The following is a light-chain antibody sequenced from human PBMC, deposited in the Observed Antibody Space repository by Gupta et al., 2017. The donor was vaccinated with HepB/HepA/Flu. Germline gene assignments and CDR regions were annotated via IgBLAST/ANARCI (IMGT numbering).Light chain of an antibody. V-gene: IGKV1-9*01. CDR2: AAS. CDR3: QQLNTYPLP. J-gene: IGKJ3*01. CDR1: QGIGSF. Sequence: DIQLTQSPSFLSASVGDRVTITCRASQGIGSFVAWYQQKPGKAPKLLIYAASTLQSGVPSRFSGSGSGTDFTFTISSLLPEDLATYFCQQLNTYPLPCGPGTKVDVK.